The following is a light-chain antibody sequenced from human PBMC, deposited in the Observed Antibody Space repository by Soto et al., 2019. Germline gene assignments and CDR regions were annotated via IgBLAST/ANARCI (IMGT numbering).Light chain of an antibody. CDR1: SSNIGSNT. V-gene: IGLV1-44*01. CDR2: SNN. CDR3: AAWDDSLNGYAV. Sequence: QSVPTQPPSASGTPGQRVTISCSGSSSNIGSNTVNWYQQLPGTAPKLLIYSNNQRPSGVPDRFSGSKSGTSASLAISGLQSEDEDDYYCAAWDDSLNGYAVFGGGTQLTVL. J-gene: IGLJ7*01.